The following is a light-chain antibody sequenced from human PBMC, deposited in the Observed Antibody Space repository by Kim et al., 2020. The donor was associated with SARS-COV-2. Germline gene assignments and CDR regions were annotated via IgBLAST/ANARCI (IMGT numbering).Light chain of an antibody. CDR1: QSVSNY. CDR2: DAS. J-gene: IGKJ4*01. Sequence: LSPEEKATRSCRASQSVSNYLAWYQQKPGQAPRLLIYDASNRATGIPARFSGSGSGTDFTLTIGSLEPEDFAVYYCQQRGNWPLTFGGGTKVDIK. CDR3: QQRGNWPLT. V-gene: IGKV3-11*01.